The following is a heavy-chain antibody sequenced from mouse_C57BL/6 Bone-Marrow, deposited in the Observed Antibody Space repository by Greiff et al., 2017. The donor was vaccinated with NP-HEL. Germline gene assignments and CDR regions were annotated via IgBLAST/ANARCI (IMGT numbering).Heavy chain of an antibody. CDR3: ARPHYYGSSYVDY. CDR1: GFTFSSYG. Sequence: VQLKESGGDLVKPGGSLKLSCAASGFTFSSYGMSWVRQTPDKRLEWVATISSDGSYTYYPDSVKGRFTIPRDNAKNTLYLQMSSLKSEDTAMYYCARPHYYGSSYVDYWGQGTTLTVSS. V-gene: IGHV5-6*01. D-gene: IGHD1-1*01. J-gene: IGHJ2*01. CDR2: ISSDGSYT.